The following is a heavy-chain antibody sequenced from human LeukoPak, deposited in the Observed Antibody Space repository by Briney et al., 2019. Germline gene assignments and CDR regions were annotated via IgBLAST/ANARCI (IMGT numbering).Heavy chain of an antibody. CDR1: GFTFSSYW. J-gene: IGHJ4*02. CDR3: ATGIRYCSSTSCTYFDY. D-gene: IGHD2-2*01. V-gene: IGHV3-74*01. CDR2: IASDGSST. Sequence: GGSLRLSCAASGFTFSSYWMNWVRQAPGKGLVWVSRIASDGSSTTYADSVKGRFSISRDNSKNTLYLQMNSLRAEDTAVYYCATGIRYCSSTSCTYFDYWGQGTLVTVSS.